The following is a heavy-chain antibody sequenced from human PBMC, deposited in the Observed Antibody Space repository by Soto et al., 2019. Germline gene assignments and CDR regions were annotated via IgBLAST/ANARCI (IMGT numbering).Heavy chain of an antibody. Sequence: ASVKVSCKASGYTFTSYAMHWVRQAPGQRLEWMGWINAGNGNTKYSQKFQGRVTITRDTSASTAYMELSSLRSEDTAVYYCARLSLDYYGSGSPRTDYYYYYMDVWGKGTTVTVSS. CDR2: INAGNGNT. CDR3: ARLSLDYYGSGSPRTDYYYYYMDV. V-gene: IGHV1-3*01. J-gene: IGHJ6*03. CDR1: GYTFTSYA. D-gene: IGHD3-10*01.